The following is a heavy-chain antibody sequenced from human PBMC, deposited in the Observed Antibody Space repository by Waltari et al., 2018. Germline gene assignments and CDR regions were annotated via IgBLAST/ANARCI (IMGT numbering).Heavy chain of an antibody. CDR3: ARGLTTDY. CDR2: IKTDGSTT. CDR1: GFTFNVYW. V-gene: IGHV3-74*03. D-gene: IGHD4-4*01. J-gene: IGHJ4*02. Sequence: EVQLVESGGGLVQPGGSLRLSCAASGFTFNVYWMHWVRQAPGKGLVWVYRIKTDGSTTMYADSVKGRFTISRDNSKNTLYLQMNSLRAEDTAVYYCARGLTTDYWGQGTLVTVSS.